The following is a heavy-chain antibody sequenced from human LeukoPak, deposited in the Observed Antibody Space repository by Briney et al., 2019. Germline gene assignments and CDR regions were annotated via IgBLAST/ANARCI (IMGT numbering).Heavy chain of an antibody. CDR2: ISWNSGSI. V-gene: IGHV3-9*01. Sequence: PGRSLRLSCAASGFTFDDYAMHWARQAPGKGLEWVSGISWNSGSIGYADSVKGRFTISRDNAKNSLYLQMNSLRAEDTAVYYCAREPTSMILWGQGTLVTVSS. CDR3: AREPTSMIL. CDR1: GFTFDDYA. D-gene: IGHD5-18*01. J-gene: IGHJ4*02.